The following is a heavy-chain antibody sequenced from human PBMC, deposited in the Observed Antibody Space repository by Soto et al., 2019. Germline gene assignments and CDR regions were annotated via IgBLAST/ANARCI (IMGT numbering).Heavy chain of an antibody. CDR1: GYTFLKYG. CDR2: IQTDNDHA. J-gene: IGHJ4*02. Sequence: ASVKVSCKASGYTFLKYGINWVRQAPGQGLEWMGGIQTDNDHASFAQKFEGRVTMTTDTSTRTVYMELRDLSSDDTAVHYCAKDLGSGYRFDYWGQGTPVTVSS. D-gene: IGHD3-9*01. V-gene: IGHV1-18*01. CDR3: AKDLGSGYRFDY.